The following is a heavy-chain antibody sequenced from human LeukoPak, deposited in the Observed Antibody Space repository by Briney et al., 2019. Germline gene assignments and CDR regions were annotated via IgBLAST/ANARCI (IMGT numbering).Heavy chain of an antibody. CDR1: GGSFSGYY. J-gene: IGHJ4*02. D-gene: IGHD2-8*01. V-gene: IGHV4-34*01. Sequence: SETLSLTCAVYGGSFSGYYWSWIRQPPGKGLEWIGEINHSGSTNYNPSLKSRVTISVDTSKNQFSLKLSSVTATDTAVYYCARSGIEDIVLMVYAHFDYWGQGTLVTVSS. CDR2: INHSGST. CDR3: ARSGIEDIVLMVYAHFDY.